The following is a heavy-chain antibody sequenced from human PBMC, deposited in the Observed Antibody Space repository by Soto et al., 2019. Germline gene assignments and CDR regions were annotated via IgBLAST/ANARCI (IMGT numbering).Heavy chain of an antibody. CDR2: ISSSSSYT. CDR3: ARAHYYDSSGYPLGY. D-gene: IGHD3-22*01. Sequence: PGGSLRLSCAASGFTFSDYYMSWIRQAPGKGLEWVSYISSSSSYTNYADSVKGRFTISRDNAKNSLYLQMNSLRAEDTAVYYCARAHYYDSSGYPLGYWGQGTLVTVSS. CDR1: GFTFSDYY. V-gene: IGHV3-11*06. J-gene: IGHJ4*02.